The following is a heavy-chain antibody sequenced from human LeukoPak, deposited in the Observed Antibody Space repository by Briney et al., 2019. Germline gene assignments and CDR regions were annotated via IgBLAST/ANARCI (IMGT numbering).Heavy chain of an antibody. D-gene: IGHD5/OR15-5a*01. CDR1: GFTFEDYA. CDR2: ISGDGFGT. V-gene: IGHV3-43*02. Sequence: PGGSLRLSCAASGFTFEDYAMHWGRQAPGKGLEWVSLISGDGFGTYYADSVKGRFTISRDNSKNSLYLQMNSLRTEDTALYYCTSPLRYYYYYMDVWGEGTTVTVSS. J-gene: IGHJ6*03. CDR3: TSPLRYYYYYMDV.